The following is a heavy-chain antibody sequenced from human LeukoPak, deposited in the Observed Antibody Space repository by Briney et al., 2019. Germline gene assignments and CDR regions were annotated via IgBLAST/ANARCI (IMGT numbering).Heavy chain of an antibody. CDR1: GFTFSSYS. CDR3: SRVHAACPFDY. J-gene: IGHJ4*02. CDR2: ISTGSSTI. D-gene: IGHD2-15*01. V-gene: IGHV3-48*01. Sequence: GGSLRLSCAASGFTFSSYSMNWVRQAPGKGLEWVSYISTGSSTIYYADSVKGRFTISGDNAKNSLYLQMNSLRAEDTAVYYCSRVHAACPFDYWGKGTLVTVSS.